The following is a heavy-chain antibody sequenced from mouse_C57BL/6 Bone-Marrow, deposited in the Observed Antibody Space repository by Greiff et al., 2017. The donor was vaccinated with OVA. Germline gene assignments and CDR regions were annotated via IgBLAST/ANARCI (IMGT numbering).Heavy chain of an antibody. J-gene: IGHJ4*01. Sequence: GGGLVQPKGSLKLSCAASGFTFNTYAMHWVRQAPGKGLEWVARIRSKSSNYATYYADSVNDRFTISRDDSQSMLYLQMNNLTTEDTAMYYCVGYHTTVVAHFAMGYWGQGTSVTVSS. CDR2: IRSKSSNYAT. CDR1: GFTFNTYA. D-gene: IGHD1-1*01. CDR3: VGYHTTVVAHFAMGY. V-gene: IGHV10-3*01.